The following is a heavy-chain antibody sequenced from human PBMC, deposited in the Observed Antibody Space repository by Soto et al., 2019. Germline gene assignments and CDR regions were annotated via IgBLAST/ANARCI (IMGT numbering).Heavy chain of an antibody. CDR2: INPNSGGT. J-gene: IGHJ6*03. Sequence: ASVKVSCKASGYTFTGYYMHWVRQAPGQVLEWMGWINPNSGGTNYAQKFQGWFTMTRDTSVSTAYMELSRLRSDDTAVYYCARGYYDFYYMDVWGKGTTVTVSS. V-gene: IGHV1-2*04. D-gene: IGHD3-3*01. CDR1: GYTFTGYY. CDR3: ARGYYDFYYMDV.